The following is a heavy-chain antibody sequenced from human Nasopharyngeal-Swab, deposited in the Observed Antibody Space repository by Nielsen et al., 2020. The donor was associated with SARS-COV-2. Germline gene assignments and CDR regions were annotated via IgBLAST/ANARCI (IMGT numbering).Heavy chain of an antibody. Sequence: GGSLRLSCAASGFTFDDYAIHWVRQAPGKGLEWVSGISWHSGSIDYADSVKGRFTISRDNSKNTLYLQMNSLRAEDTAVYYCARSLTDYGDLYFDYWGQGTLVTVSS. D-gene: IGHD4-17*01. CDR3: ARSLTDYGDLYFDY. V-gene: IGHV3-9*01. J-gene: IGHJ4*02. CDR2: ISWHSGSI. CDR1: GFTFDDYA.